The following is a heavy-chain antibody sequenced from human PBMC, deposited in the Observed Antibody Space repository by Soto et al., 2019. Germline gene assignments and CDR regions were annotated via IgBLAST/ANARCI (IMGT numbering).Heavy chain of an antibody. J-gene: IGHJ5*02. CDR1: GASISGFY. D-gene: IGHD1-1*01. Sequence: SETLSLTCTVSGASISGFYWSWIRKSAGKGLEWIGRIYATGTTDYNPSLKSRVMMSVDTSKKQFSLKLRSVTAADTAVYYCVRDGTKTLRDWFDPWGQGISVTVSS. CDR3: VRDGTKTLRDWFDP. CDR2: IYATGTT. V-gene: IGHV4-4*07.